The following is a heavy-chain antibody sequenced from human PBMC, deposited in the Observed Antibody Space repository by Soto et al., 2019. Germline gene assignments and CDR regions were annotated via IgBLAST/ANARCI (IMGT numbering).Heavy chain of an antibody. J-gene: IGHJ4*02. Sequence: TLSLTCTVSGGSISSYYWSWIRQPPGKGLEWIGDIYYSGSTNYNPSLKSRVTISVDTSKNQFSLKLSSVTAADTAVYYCARRYSSSFEYWGQGTLVTVSS. CDR1: GGSISSYY. CDR3: ARRYSSSFEY. V-gene: IGHV4-59*08. D-gene: IGHD6-13*01. CDR2: IYYSGST.